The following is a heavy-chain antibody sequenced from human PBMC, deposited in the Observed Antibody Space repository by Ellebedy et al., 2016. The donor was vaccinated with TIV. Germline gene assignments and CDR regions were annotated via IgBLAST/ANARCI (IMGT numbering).Heavy chain of an antibody. J-gene: IGHJ3*02. CDR3: ARDASLRGNDWDDAFDI. CDR2: ISSSATSP. V-gene: IGHV3-11*06. D-gene: IGHD5-12*01. Sequence: GESLKISCAASGFTFGDFYMSWIRQAPGKGLEWVSSISSSATSPHYADSVKGRFIISRDNAKNSLSLQMYSLGAEDTAMYYCARDASLRGNDWDDAFDIWGQGAMVTVSS. CDR1: GFTFGDFY.